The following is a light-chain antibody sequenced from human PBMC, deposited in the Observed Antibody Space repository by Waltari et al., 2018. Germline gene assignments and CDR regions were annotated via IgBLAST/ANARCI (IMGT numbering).Light chain of an antibody. Sequence: QSILTQPPSVSAAPGQKVTISCPGGFANIGNNSVAWYQQLPGTAPRLLIFDNNKRPSGIPDRFSGSKSGTSGTLGITGLQTGDEADYYCAAWDSTLDIVLFGGGTKLTVL. J-gene: IGLJ2*01. CDR2: DNN. V-gene: IGLV1-51*01. CDR1: FANIGNNS. CDR3: AAWDSTLDIVL.